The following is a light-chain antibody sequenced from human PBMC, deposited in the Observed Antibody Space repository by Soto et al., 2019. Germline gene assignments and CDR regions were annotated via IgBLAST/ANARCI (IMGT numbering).Light chain of an antibody. CDR2: GAS. CDR1: QSVSGN. V-gene: IGKV3-15*01. CDR3: QQYNNWPRT. J-gene: IGKJ1*01. Sequence: EIVMTQSPATLSVSPGERATLSCRASQSVSGNLAWYQQKPGQAPRLLIYGASTRATGIPARFSGSGSGTEFPLTISSLQSEDFAVYYCQQYNNWPRTFGQGTQVQIK.